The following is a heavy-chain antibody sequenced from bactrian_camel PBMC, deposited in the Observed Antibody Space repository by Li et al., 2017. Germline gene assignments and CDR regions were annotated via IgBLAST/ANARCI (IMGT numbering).Heavy chain of an antibody. J-gene: IGHJ4*01. CDR2: IDSDHGI. D-gene: IGHD3*01. CDR3: AAGRRLTLKDDDYNF. CDR1: GYTYSGYC. V-gene: IGHV3S9*01. Sequence: HVQLVESGGGSVQAGGSLRLSCVVSGYTYSGYCMGWARQVPGKEREGIATIDSDHGISYAKSVKGRFTISVDKANNTLYLQMDSLKPEDTAMYYCAAGRRLTLKDDDYNFWGQGTQVTVS.